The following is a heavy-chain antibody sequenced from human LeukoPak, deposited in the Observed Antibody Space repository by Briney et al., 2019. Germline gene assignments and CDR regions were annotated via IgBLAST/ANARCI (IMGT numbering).Heavy chain of an antibody. D-gene: IGHD4-23*01. CDR2: TSYDESNK. CDR3: ARAVENWFDP. V-gene: IGHV3-30*01. CDR1: GFIFSNYA. J-gene: IGHJ5*02. Sequence: GGSLRLSCAASGFIFSNYAMHWVRQAPGKGLEWVAVTSYDESNKYCADSVKGRFTISRDNSKNTLYLQMNSLRTDDTAVYYCARAVENWFDPWGQGTLVTVSS.